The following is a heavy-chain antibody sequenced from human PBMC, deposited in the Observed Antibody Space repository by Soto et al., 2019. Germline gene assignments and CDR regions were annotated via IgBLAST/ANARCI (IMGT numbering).Heavy chain of an antibody. Sequence: QVQLVQSGAEVKKHGSSVKVSCKASGGTFSESAISWVRQAPGQGLEWMGGIIPIFRTPDYAQKFQGRVTITADEPTSTAYMELSGLRSEDTAMYYCARDNNRLQLGGNYYYIMDVWGQGTTVIVSS. V-gene: IGHV1-69*12. D-gene: IGHD1-1*01. CDR2: IIPIFRTP. J-gene: IGHJ6*02. CDR3: ARDNNRLQLGGNYYYIMDV. CDR1: GGTFSESA.